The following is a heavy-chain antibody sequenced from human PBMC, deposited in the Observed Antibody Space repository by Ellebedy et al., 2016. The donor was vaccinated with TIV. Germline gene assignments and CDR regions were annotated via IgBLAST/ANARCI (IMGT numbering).Heavy chain of an antibody. CDR2: IYYTGST. J-gene: IGHJ4*02. CDR3: ARGYSIDY. Sequence: ESLKISCTVSGASISSGYYYWGWIRQPPGKGLEWIGSIYYTGSTYYNPSLKSRVTISVDTSKNQFSLKLSSVTAADTAVYYCARGYSIDYWGQGTLVTVSS. V-gene: IGHV4-39*01. CDR1: GASISSGYYY. D-gene: IGHD5-18*01.